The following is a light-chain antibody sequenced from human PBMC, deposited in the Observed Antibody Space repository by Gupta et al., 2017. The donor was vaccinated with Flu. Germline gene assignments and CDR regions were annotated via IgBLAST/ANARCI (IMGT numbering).Light chain of an antibody. Sequence: RATLSCRASQSVSSNYLAWYQQKPGHAPRLLIYGASSSATGIPDRFSGSGSGTYFTLTISRLEPEDFAVYYCQQYGSSPPLTFGGGTKVEIK. CDR3: QQYGSSPPLT. CDR2: GAS. CDR1: QSVSSNY. J-gene: IGKJ4*01. V-gene: IGKV3-20*01.